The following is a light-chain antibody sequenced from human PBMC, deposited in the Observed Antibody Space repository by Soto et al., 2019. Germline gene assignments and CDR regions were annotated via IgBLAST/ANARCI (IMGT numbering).Light chain of an antibody. CDR1: SSVVGGYNY. CDR2: DVS. J-gene: IGLJ1*01. CDR3: SSYTSSSTLGV. V-gene: IGLV2-14*01. Sequence: QYVLTQPASVSGSPGQSITISCTGTSSVVGGYNYVSWYQQHPGKAPKLMIYDVSNRPSGVSNRFSGSKSGNTASLTISGLQAEDEADYYCSSYTSSSTLGVFGTGTKVTVL.